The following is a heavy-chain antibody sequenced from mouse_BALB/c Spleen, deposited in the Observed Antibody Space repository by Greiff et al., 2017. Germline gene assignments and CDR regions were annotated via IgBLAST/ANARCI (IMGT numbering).Heavy chain of an antibody. Sequence: EVKLMESGGGLVQPGGSLRLSCATSGFTFTDYYMSWVRQPPGKALEWLGFIRNKANGYTTEYSESVKGRFTISRDNSQSILYLQMNTLRAEDSATYYCARDLWSYAMDYWGQGTSVTVSS. V-gene: IGHV7-3*02. CDR1: GFTFTDYY. J-gene: IGHJ4*01. CDR3: ARDLWSYAMDY. CDR2: IRNKANGYTT. D-gene: IGHD1-1*02.